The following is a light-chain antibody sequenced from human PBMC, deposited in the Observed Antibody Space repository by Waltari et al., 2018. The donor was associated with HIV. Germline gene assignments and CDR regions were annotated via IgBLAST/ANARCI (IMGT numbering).Light chain of an antibody. J-gene: IGLJ2*01. V-gene: IGLV2-23*03. CDR2: EGT. Sequence: QSALTQPASVSGSPGQSLTISCTGTSSDVGSYTLVSWYQQHPGKAPKLMIYEGTKRPSGVSNRFSGSKSGNTASLTISGLQAEDEADYYCCSYAGSSTFVCGGGTKLTIL. CDR1: SSDVGSYTL. CDR3: CSYAGSSTFV.